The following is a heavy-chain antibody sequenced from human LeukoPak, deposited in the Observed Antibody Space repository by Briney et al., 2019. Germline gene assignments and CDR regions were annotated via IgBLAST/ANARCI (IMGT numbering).Heavy chain of an antibody. Sequence: SETLSLTCTVSGGSISGSSYYWGWIRQPPGKGLEWIGSIYYSGSTYYNPSLKSRVTISVDTSKNQFSLRLSSVTAAETAVYYCARVAVGVVVVPAAIVYYFDYWGQGTLVTVSS. CDR1: GGSISGSSYY. J-gene: IGHJ4*02. CDR3: ARVAVGVVVVPAAIVYYFDY. V-gene: IGHV4-39*01. D-gene: IGHD2-2*02. CDR2: IYYSGST.